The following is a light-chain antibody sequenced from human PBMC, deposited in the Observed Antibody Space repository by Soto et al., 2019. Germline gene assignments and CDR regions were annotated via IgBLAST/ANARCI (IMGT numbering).Light chain of an antibody. V-gene: IGLV1-44*01. Sequence: QSVLTQPPSASGTPGQRVTISCSGSSSNIGSNTGNWYQQLPGTAPKLLIYSNNQRPSGVPDRFSGSKSGTSASLAISELQSEDEADYYCAAWDDSLNRYVFGTGTKLTVL. CDR1: SSNIGSNT. CDR2: SNN. J-gene: IGLJ1*01. CDR3: AAWDDSLNRYV.